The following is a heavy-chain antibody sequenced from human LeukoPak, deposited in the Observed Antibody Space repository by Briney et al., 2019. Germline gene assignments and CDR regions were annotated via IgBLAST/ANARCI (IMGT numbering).Heavy chain of an antibody. J-gene: IGHJ4*02. Sequence: PSETLSLTCTVSGGSISSYYWSWIRQPPGKGLEWIGYIYYSGSTNYNPSLKSRVTMSVDTSKNQFSLKLSSVTAADTAVYYCARGGVLRYFDWLPNENYFDYWGQGTLVTVSS. D-gene: IGHD3-9*01. CDR3: ARGGVLRYFDWLPNENYFDY. V-gene: IGHV4-59*12. CDR1: GGSISSYY. CDR2: IYYSGST.